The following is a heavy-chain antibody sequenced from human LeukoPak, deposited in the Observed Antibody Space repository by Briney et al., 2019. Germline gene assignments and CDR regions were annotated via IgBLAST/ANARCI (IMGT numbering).Heavy chain of an antibody. D-gene: IGHD3-16*01. CDR2: INHNGNVN. CDR1: GFTFSSYW. Sequence: GGSLRLSCAASGFTFSSYWIYWARQAPGKGLEWVASINHNGNVNYYVDSVKGRFTISRDNAKNSLYLQMSNLRAEDTAVYFCARGGGLDVWGQGATVTVSS. V-gene: IGHV3-7*03. J-gene: IGHJ6*02. CDR3: ARGGGLDV.